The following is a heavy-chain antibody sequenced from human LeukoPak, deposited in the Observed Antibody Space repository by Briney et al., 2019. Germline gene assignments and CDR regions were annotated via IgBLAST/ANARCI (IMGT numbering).Heavy chain of an antibody. V-gene: IGHV3-74*01. D-gene: IGHD2-2*01. CDR3: ARDATDIVVVPAFYYYYMDV. CDR1: GFSLNNYW. Sequence: GGSLRLSCAASGFSLNNYWVHWVHQAPGKGLVWVSHINGDGSSTTYADSVKGRFTISRDNAKNMLYLQMNSLRAEDTAVYYCARDATDIVVVPAFYYYYMDVWGKGTTVTVSS. CDR2: INGDGSST. J-gene: IGHJ6*03.